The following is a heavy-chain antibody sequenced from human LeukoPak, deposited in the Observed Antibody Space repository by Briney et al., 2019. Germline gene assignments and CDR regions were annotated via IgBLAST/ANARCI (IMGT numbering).Heavy chain of an antibody. V-gene: IGHV5-51*01. D-gene: IGHD6-6*01. CDR1: GYSFTSYW. CDR3: PRHKDEYSSSSGFDN. CDR2: IYPGDSDT. J-gene: IGHJ4*02. Sequence: GESLKISCKGSGYSFTSYWIGWVRQMPGKGLEWMGIIYPGDSDTRYSPSFQGQVTISADKSISTAYLQWSSLKASDTAMCYCPRHKDEYSSSSGFDNWGQGTLVTVSS.